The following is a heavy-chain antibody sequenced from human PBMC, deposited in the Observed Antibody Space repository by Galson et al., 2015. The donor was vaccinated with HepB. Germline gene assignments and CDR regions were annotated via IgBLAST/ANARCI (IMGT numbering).Heavy chain of an antibody. CDR2: ISAYNGNT. CDR1: GYPFTSYG. J-gene: IGHJ6*02. CDR3: ARREMATHYYYYGMDV. D-gene: IGHD5-24*01. Sequence: SVKVSCKASGYPFTSYGISWVRQASGQGLEWMGWISAYNGNTNYAQKLQGRVTMTTDTSTSTAYMELRSLRSDDTAVYYCARREMATHYYYYGMDVWGQGTTVTVSS. V-gene: IGHV1-18*01.